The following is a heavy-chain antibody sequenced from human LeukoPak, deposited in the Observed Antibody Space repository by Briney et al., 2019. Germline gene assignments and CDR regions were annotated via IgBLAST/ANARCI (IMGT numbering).Heavy chain of an antibody. J-gene: IGHJ4*02. CDR1: GFTFSSYA. D-gene: IGHD2-21*02. Sequence: GGSLRLSCAASGFTFSSYAMNWVRQAPGKGLEWVSAISGSGGSTYYADSVKGRFTISRDNSKNTLYLQMNSLRAEDTAVYYCAKVVVTAILGRRFDYWGQGTLVTVSS. V-gene: IGHV3-23*01. CDR3: AKVVVTAILGRRFDY. CDR2: ISGSGGST.